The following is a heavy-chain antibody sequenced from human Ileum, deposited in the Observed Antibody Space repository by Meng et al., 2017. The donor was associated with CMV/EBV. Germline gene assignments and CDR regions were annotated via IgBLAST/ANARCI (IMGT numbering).Heavy chain of an antibody. CDR3: ARGRDYYGEGSHNNWFDP. D-gene: IGHD3-10*01. CDR2: IYYSGTS. CDR1: NDSINNPTYN. V-gene: IGHV4-39*07. Sequence: SETLSLTCTVSNDSINNPTYNWVWIRQSPGGGLEWIGHIYYSGTSYYNRSLKSRASISLDTSQSQFSLRLTSVTAADTAVYYCARGRDYYGEGSHNNWFDPWGQGTLVTVSS. J-gene: IGHJ5*02.